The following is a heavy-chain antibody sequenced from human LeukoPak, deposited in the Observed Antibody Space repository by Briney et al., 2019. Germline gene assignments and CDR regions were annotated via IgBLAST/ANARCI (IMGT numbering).Heavy chain of an antibody. CDR2: IYYSGST. CDR1: GGSISSYY. J-gene: IGHJ4*02. D-gene: IGHD3-22*01. Sequence: SETLSLTCTVSGGSISSYYWSWIRQPPGKGLEWIGDIYYSGSTNYNPSLKSRVTISVDTSRNQFSLKLSSVTAADTAVYYCARETDDSSGNYYGDWGQGTLVTVSS. CDR3: ARETDDSSGNYYGD. V-gene: IGHV4-59*01.